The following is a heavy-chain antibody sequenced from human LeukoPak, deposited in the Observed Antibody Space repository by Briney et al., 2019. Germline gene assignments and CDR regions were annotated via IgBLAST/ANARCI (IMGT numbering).Heavy chain of an antibody. CDR2: IYYSGST. CDR1: GGSISSSSYY. D-gene: IGHD1-26*01. V-gene: IGHV4-39*01. J-gene: IGHJ4*02. CDR3: VYVGASIDY. Sequence: SETLSLTCTVSGGSISSSSYYWGWIRQPPGKGLEWIGSIYYSGSTYYNPSLKSRVTISVDTSKNQFSLKLSSVTAADTAVYYCVYVGASIDYWGQGTLVTVSS.